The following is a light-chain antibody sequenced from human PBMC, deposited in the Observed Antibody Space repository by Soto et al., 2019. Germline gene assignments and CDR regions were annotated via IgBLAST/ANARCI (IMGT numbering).Light chain of an antibody. CDR1: QSVSSTS. J-gene: IGKJ4*01. CDR2: DAS. CDR3: QQYGASPLT. V-gene: IGKV3-20*01. Sequence: IVLTQSPGTLSLSSGERATLSCRASQSVSSTSLAWYQQKPGQAPRLLIYDASSRATGIPDRFSGSGSGTDFTLTISRLEPEDLAVYYCQQYGASPLTFGGGTKV.